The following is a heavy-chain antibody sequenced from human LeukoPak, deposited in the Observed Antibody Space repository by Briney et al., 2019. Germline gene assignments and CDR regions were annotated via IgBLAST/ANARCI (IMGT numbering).Heavy chain of an antibody. D-gene: IGHD2-8*02. CDR2: IYSGDRT. V-gene: IGHV3-53*01. Sequence: GGSLRLSCEVSGISVRGSYMSWVRQAPGKGLEWVSVIYSGDRTYYAESVKGRFTISRDTSKNTLYLQMNNLRADDTARYYCTRDLTGTAWSENDYWGQGTLVTISS. CDR1: GISVRGSY. J-gene: IGHJ4*02. CDR3: TRDLTGTAWSENDY.